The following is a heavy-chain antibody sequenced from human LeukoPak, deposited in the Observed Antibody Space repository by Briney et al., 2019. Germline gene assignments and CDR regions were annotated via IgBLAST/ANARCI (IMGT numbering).Heavy chain of an antibody. CDR1: GFTFSSYS. CDR3: AKVAAPSSGWYPRRDWYFDL. Sequence: GGSLRLSCAASGFTFSSYSMNWVRQAPGKGLEWVSSISSSSSYIYYADSVKGRFTISRDNAKNSLYLQMNSLRAEDTAVYYCAKVAAPSSGWYPRRDWYFDLWGRGTLVTVSS. J-gene: IGHJ2*01. V-gene: IGHV3-21*04. D-gene: IGHD6-19*01. CDR2: ISSSSSYI.